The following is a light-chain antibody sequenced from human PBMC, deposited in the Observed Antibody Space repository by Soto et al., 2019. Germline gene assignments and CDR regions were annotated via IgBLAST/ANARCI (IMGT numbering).Light chain of an antibody. Sequence: QSALTQPASVSGSPGQSITISCTGTSSDVGGYNYVSWYQQHPGKAPKLMIYEVSNRPSGVSNRFSGSKSGNTASLTISGLQAEDEADYFCYSYAGTYTFVFGPGTKLTVL. J-gene: IGLJ1*01. V-gene: IGLV2-14*01. CDR3: YSYAGTYTFV. CDR2: EVS. CDR1: SSDVGGYNY.